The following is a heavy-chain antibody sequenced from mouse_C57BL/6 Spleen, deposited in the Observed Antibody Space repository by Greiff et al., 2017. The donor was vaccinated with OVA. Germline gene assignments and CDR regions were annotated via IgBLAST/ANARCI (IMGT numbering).Heavy chain of an antibody. D-gene: IGHD1-1*01. J-gene: IGHJ1*03. Sequence: QVQLQQSGAELVRPGTSVKVSCKASGYAFTNYLIEWVKQRPGQGLEWIGVINPGSGGTNYNEKFKGKATLTADKSSSTAYMQLSSLTSEDSAVYCCAREGSRRYFDVWGTGTTVTVSS. V-gene: IGHV1-54*01. CDR1: GYAFTNYL. CDR2: INPGSGGT. CDR3: AREGSRRYFDV.